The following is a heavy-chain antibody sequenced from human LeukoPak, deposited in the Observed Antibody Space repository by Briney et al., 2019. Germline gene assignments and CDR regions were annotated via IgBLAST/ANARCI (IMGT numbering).Heavy chain of an antibody. V-gene: IGHV3-48*02. CDR1: GFSFSSYS. Sequence: GGSLRLSCAASGFSFSSYSMNWVRQAPGKVLEWISYITSSSSTIYYADSVKGRFTISRDNAKNSLYLQMNSLRDEDTAVYYCARGTSPFDPWGRGTLVTVSS. CDR3: ARGTSPFDP. J-gene: IGHJ5*02. CDR2: ITSSSSTI.